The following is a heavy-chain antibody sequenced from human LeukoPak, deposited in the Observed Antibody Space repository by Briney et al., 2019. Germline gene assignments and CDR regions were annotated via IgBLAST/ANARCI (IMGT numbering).Heavy chain of an antibody. D-gene: IGHD2-2*01. Sequence: SETLSLTCTVSDYSISSGYGYYWGWIRQPPGKGLEWIGNIYHSGITYYNHFNSSLKSRVTISIDTSKNQFSLTLSSVTAADTAVYYCARVARCTSCFDIDYWGQGTLVTVSS. CDR3: ARVARCTSCFDIDY. V-gene: IGHV4-38-2*02. CDR1: DYSISSGYGYY. J-gene: IGHJ4*02. CDR2: IYHSGIT.